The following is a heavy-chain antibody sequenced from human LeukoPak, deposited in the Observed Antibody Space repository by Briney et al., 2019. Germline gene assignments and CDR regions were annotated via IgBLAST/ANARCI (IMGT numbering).Heavy chain of an antibody. Sequence: GESLKISCKGSGYTFTSYWIGWVRQMPGKGLEWMGIIYPDDSNTRYSPSFQGQVTTSADKSISTAYLQWSSLKASDTAMYYCARHLAYSSTSSWFDPWGQGTLVTVSS. CDR3: ARHLAYSSTSSWFDP. CDR1: GYTFTSYW. V-gene: IGHV5-51*01. CDR2: IYPDDSNT. J-gene: IGHJ5*02. D-gene: IGHD6-13*01.